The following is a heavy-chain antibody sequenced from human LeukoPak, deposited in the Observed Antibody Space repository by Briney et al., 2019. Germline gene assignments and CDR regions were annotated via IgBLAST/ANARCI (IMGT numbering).Heavy chain of an antibody. CDR3: ARGGTVTTVPL. Sequence: SETLSLTCNVSGGPITSYYWSWIRQPPGKGLEWIGYIYYSGSTNYNYNPSLKSRVTISVDTSKNQFSLKLSSVTAADTAVYYCARGGTVTTVPLWDQGTLVTVSS. D-gene: IGHD4-17*01. V-gene: IGHV4-59*08. CDR2: IYYSGST. J-gene: IGHJ4*02. CDR1: GGPITSYY.